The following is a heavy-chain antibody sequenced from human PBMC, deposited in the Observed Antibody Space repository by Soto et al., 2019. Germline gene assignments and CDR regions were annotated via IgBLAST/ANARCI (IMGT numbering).Heavy chain of an antibody. V-gene: IGHV3-74*01. CDR1: GFMFSNYW. J-gene: IGHJ2*01. CDR2: IPNDGSNT. Sequence: EVRLAESGGGLIQPGGSLRLSCAASGFMFSNYWIHWVRQAPGKGLVWVSGIPNDGSNTYYADSVKGRFTISRDNAKNTLFLQMNRLRAEHTAVYYCADQFNNLWGRGTLVTVSS. CDR3: ADQFNNL.